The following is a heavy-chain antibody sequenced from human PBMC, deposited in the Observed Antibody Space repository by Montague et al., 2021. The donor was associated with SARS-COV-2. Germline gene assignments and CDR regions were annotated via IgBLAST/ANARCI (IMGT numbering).Heavy chain of an antibody. Sequence: SETLSLTCTVSGGSISSSSYYWGWIRQPPGKGLEWIGSIYYSGSTYYNPSLKSRVTIFVDTSKNQFSLKLSSVTAADTAVYYCAGSPPGIAAAGTVAAFDIWGQGTMVTVSS. CDR2: IYYSGST. V-gene: IGHV4-39*01. CDR3: AGSPPGIAAAGTVAAFDI. J-gene: IGHJ3*02. CDR1: GGSISSSSYY. D-gene: IGHD6-13*01.